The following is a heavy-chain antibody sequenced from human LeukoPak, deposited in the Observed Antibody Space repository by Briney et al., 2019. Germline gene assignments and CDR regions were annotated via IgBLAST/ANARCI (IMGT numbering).Heavy chain of an antibody. CDR2: FDYSGST. CDR1: GGSISSRPYY. V-gene: IGHV4-39*07. CDR3: ARVAHDLYPYYFDY. Sequence: SETLSLTCTVSGGSISSRPYYWGWIRQPPGKGLEWLGSFDYSGSTYYKPSLKSRVTISVDTSKNQFSLKLSSVTAADTAVYYCARVAHDLYPYYFDYWGQGTLVTVSS. D-gene: IGHD5/OR15-5a*01. J-gene: IGHJ4*02.